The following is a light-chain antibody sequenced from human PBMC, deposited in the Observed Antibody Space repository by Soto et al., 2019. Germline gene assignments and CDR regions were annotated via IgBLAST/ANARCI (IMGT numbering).Light chain of an antibody. CDR3: QQYDNWPYT. V-gene: IGKV3-15*01. J-gene: IGKJ2*01. CDR2: DAS. CDR1: QSVSSY. Sequence: IVFTQSPATMSLSPGERATLSCRASQSVSSYLAWYQQKPGQAPRLLIYDASTRATAIPARFSGSGSGTEFTLTISSLQSEDFAVYFCQQYDNWPYTFGQGTKVDI.